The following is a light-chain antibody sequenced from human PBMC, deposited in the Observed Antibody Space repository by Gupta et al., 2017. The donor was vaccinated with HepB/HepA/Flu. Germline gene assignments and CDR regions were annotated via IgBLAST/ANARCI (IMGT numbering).Light chain of an antibody. J-gene: IGLJ1*01. CDR2: YDS. CDR1: NIGSKS. V-gene: IGLV3-21*04. CDR3: QVWDSSSDHSLYV. Sequence: SYVLTPPPSVSVAPGKTARITCGGNNIGSKSVHWYQQKPGQAPVLVIYYDSDRPSGIPERFSGSNSGNTATLTISRVEAGDEADYYCQVWDSSSDHSLYVFGTGTKVTVL.